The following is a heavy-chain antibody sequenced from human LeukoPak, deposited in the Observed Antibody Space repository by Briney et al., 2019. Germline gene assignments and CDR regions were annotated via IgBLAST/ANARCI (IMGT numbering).Heavy chain of an antibody. D-gene: IGHD2-2*01. V-gene: IGHV1-2*02. Sequence: ASVKVSCKASGYTFTGYYMQGVRQAPGQGLEWMGWINLYSGGTNYAQKFQGRVTMTRDTSISTAYMELSRLRSDDTAVYYCARMAGGYCSSTSCDGRNWFDPWGQGTLVTVSS. J-gene: IGHJ5*02. CDR1: GYTFTGYY. CDR3: ARMAGGYCSSTSCDGRNWFDP. CDR2: INLYSGGT.